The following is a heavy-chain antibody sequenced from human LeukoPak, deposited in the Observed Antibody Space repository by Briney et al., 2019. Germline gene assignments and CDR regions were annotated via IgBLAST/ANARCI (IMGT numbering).Heavy chain of an antibody. V-gene: IGHV4-59*08. CDR3: ARAVMVRGPGNWFDP. CDR2: IYYSGST. J-gene: IGHJ5*02. D-gene: IGHD3-10*01. Sequence: SETLSLTCTVSGGSISSYYWSWIRQPPGKGLEWIGYIYYSGSTNYNPSLKSRVTISVDTSKNQFSLKLSSVTAADTAVYYCARAVMVRGPGNWFDPWGQGTLVTVSS. CDR1: GGSISSYY.